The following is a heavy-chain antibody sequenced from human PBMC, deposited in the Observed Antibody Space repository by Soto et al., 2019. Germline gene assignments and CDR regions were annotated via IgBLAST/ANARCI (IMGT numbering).Heavy chain of an antibody. Sequence: GGSLRLSCAASGFTFSSYAMHWVRQAPGKGLEWVAVISYDGSNKYYADSVKGRFTISRDNSKNTLYLQMNSLRAEDTAVYYCARDDNTMVRGVYECWGQGTLVTVPQ. CDR1: GFTFSSYA. V-gene: IGHV3-30-3*01. CDR3: ARDDNTMVRGVYEC. J-gene: IGHJ4*02. D-gene: IGHD3-10*01. CDR2: ISYDGSNK.